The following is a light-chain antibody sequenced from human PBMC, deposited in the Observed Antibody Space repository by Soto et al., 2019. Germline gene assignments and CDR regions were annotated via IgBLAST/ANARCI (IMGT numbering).Light chain of an antibody. CDR3: QQYYSTPLT. V-gene: IGKV4-1*01. Sequence: DIVMTQSPDSLAVSLGERATNNCKSSQSVLYSSNNKNYVAWYQQKPGQPPKLLIYWASTRESGVPDRFSGSGSGTDFTLTISSLQAEDVAVYYCQQYYSTPLTFGPGTKVDIK. J-gene: IGKJ3*01. CDR2: WAS. CDR1: QSVLYSSNNKNY.